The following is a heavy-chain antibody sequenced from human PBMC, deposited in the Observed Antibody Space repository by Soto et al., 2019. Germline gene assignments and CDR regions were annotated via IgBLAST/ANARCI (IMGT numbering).Heavy chain of an antibody. V-gene: IGHV3-23*01. D-gene: IGHD3-10*01. CDR1: GFTFSSYA. CDR2: ISGSGGST. CDR3: AKDPVGFGELLSPPESDY. J-gene: IGHJ4*02. Sequence: LRLSCAASGFTFSSYAMSWVRQAPGKGLEWVSAISGSGGSTYYADSVKGRFTISRDNSKNTLYLQMNSLRAEDTAVYYCAKDPVGFGELLSPPESDYWGQGTLVTVSS.